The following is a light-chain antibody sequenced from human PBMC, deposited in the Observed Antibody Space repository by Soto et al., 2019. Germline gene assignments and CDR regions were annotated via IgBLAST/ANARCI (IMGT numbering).Light chain of an antibody. V-gene: IGLV2-14*01. J-gene: IGLJ1*01. CDR3: SSHSSSSAYYV. CDR1: SSDIGYYDY. CDR2: EVN. Sequence: QSVLTQPASVSGSPGQSITISCTGTSSDIGYYDYVSWYQHHSGKAPKLIIYEVNNRPSGVSNRFSGSKSVNTASLTISGLQAEGEADYYCSSHSSSSAYYVFGTGTKVTVL.